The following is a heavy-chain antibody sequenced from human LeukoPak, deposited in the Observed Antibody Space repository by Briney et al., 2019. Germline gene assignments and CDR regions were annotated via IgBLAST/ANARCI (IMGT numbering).Heavy chain of an antibody. J-gene: IGHJ4*02. CDR3: AKGDWLDY. D-gene: IGHD1-26*01. CDR1: GFSFDDFA. V-gene: IGHV3-9*01. Sequence: GGSLRLSCAASGFSFDDFAMHWVRQAPGRGLGWVSGISWNSGSITYADSVKGRFTISRDNAKSSPYLQMDSLRTEDTALYYCAKGDWLDYWGQGTLVTVSS. CDR2: ISWNSGSI.